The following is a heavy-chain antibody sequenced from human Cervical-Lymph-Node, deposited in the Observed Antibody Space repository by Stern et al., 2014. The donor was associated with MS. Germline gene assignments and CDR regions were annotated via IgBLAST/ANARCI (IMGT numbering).Heavy chain of an antibody. CDR3: ARGHIPYAYNYLFDY. J-gene: IGHJ4*02. Sequence: VQLVESGGGVVQPGTSLRLSCAASGFTFSSYGMHWVRQAPGKGLEWVALAWYDGSTAYYTNSVKGRFTIPRDNSKNTLSLQMNSLTAEDTAVYYCARGHIPYAYNYLFDYWGQGTLVTVSS. CDR2: AWYDGSTA. CDR1: GFTFSSYG. D-gene: IGHD5-24*01. V-gene: IGHV3-33*01.